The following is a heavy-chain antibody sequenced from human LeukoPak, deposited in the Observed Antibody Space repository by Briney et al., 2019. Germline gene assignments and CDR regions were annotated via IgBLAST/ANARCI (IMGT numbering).Heavy chain of an antibody. V-gene: IGHV4-59*08. CDR2: IYYGGST. CDR3: ARHRLVRSSQFDP. Sequence: PSETLSLTCTVSGGSISSYYWSWIRQPPGKGLEWIGYIYYGGSTNYNPSLKSRVTISVDTSKNQFSLKLSSVTAADTAVYYCARHRLVRSSQFDPWGQGTLVTVSS. CDR1: GGSISSYY. J-gene: IGHJ5*02. D-gene: IGHD3-9*01.